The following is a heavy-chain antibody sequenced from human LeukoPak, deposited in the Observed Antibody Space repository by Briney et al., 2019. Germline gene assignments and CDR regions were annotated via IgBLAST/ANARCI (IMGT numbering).Heavy chain of an antibody. CDR2: ISSSGSTI. CDR1: GFTFSDYY. J-gene: IGHJ4*02. D-gene: IGHD1-7*01. CDR3: ARPPYDNWNYNTYYMDV. Sequence: GGSLRLSCAASGFTFSDYYMSWIRQAPGKGLEWVSYISSSGSTIYYADSVKGRFTISRDNAKNSLYLQMNSLRAEDTAVYYCARPPYDNWNYNTYYMDVWGQGTLVTVSS. V-gene: IGHV3-11*04.